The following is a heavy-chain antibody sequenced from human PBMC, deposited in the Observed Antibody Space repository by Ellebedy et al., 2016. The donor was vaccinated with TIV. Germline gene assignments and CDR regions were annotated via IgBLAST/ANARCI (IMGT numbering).Heavy chain of an antibody. V-gene: IGHV3-74*01. CDR3: AKLSGVLSWYAAN. J-gene: IGHJ4*02. Sequence: GESLKISCAASGFTFTQYWLHWVRQAPGKGPEWVSRINSDGSSTTYADSVTGRFTISRDNSKNMVYLQMNSLRADDTAIYYCAKLSGVLSWYAANWGLGARVTVSS. CDR2: INSDGSST. CDR1: GFTFTQYW. D-gene: IGHD6-13*01.